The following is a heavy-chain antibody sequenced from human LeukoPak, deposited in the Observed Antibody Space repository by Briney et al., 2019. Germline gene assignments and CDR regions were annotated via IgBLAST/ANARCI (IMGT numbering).Heavy chain of an antibody. J-gene: IGHJ4*01. CDR1: GFTFISVG. Sequence: GGALRLSCSASGFTFISVGMHWVRQAPGKVLEWNAAIWFDGSSTYYAHSVKGRFTISRANSKNMLYMQMNSLRVEDKGVYFCARDSAPYCGGDCYFDYWGHGTLVTVSS. CDR2: IWFDGSST. D-gene: IGHD2-21*02. CDR3: ARDSAPYCGGDCYFDY. V-gene: IGHV3-33*01.